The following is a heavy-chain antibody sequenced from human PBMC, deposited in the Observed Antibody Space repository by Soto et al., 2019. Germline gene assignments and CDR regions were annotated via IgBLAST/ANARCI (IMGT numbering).Heavy chain of an antibody. J-gene: IGHJ5*02. V-gene: IGHV3-74*01. CDR3: ARGSKTAFDP. Sequence: EVQLVESGGGLVQPGGSLRLSWAASGFTFSPYWMHWVRQTPGKGLVWVSRINAEGNTIYADSVKGRFTISRDNAKNMLYLQMTSLRAEDTAVYFCARGSKTAFDPWGQGTLVTVSS. CDR2: INAEGNT. D-gene: IGHD2-21*02. CDR1: GFTFSPYW.